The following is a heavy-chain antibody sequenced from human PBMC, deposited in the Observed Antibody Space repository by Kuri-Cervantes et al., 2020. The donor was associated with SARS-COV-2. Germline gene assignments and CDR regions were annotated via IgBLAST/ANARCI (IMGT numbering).Heavy chain of an antibody. J-gene: IGHJ4*02. D-gene: IGHD6-13*01. CDR2: IRYDGSNK. V-gene: IGHV3-30*02. CDR3: AKVKVDSNSWQPLDY. CDR1: GFTFSSYG. Sequence: GGSLRLSCAASGFTFSSYGMHWVRQAPGKGLEWVAFIRYDGSNKYYGDSVKGRFTISRDNSKNTLYLQMNSLRAEDTAVHYCAKVKVDSNSWQPLDYWGQGTLVTDSS.